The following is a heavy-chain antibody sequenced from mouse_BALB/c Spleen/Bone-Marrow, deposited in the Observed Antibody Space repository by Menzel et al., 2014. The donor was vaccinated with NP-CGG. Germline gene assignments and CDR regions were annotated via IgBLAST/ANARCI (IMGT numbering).Heavy chain of an antibody. V-gene: IGHV5-17*02. Sequence: EVQLVESGGGLVQPGGSRKLSCAASGFTFSSFGMHWVRQAPEKGLEWVAYISSGSSTIYYADTVKGRFTISRDNPKNTLFLQMTSLRSEDTAMYHCARSLLLRPDYWGQGTTLTVSS. CDR3: ARSLLLRPDY. CDR2: ISSGSSTI. J-gene: IGHJ2*01. D-gene: IGHD1-1*01. CDR1: GFTFSSFG.